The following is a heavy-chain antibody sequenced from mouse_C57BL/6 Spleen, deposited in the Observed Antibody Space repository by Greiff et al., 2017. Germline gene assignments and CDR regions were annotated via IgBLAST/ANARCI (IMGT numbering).Heavy chain of an antibody. CDR2: IDPSDSET. CDR1: GYTFTSYW. D-gene: IGHD2-3*01. Sequence: QVQLQQPGAELVRPGSSVKLSCKASGYTFTSYWMHWVKQRPIQGLEWIGNIDPSDSETHYNQKFKDKATLTVDKSYSTAYMQLSSLTSEDSAVYYYARRGGYSIFDYWGQGTTLTVSS. CDR3: ARRGGYSIFDY. V-gene: IGHV1-52*01. J-gene: IGHJ2*01.